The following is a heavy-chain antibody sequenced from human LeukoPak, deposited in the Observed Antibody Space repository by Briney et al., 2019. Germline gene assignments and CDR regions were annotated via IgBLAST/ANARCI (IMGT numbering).Heavy chain of an antibody. Sequence: SETLSLTCTLSGLSISSYYWSWLRQPPGKGLEWLGYIYYSGSTNYNPSLKSRVTISVDTSKDQFSLKLSSVTAADTAVYYCARAVDGYSYGYFDYWGQGTLVTVSS. CDR3: ARAVDGYSYGYFDY. V-gene: IGHV4-59*01. CDR2: IYYSGST. CDR1: GLSISSYY. D-gene: IGHD5-18*01. J-gene: IGHJ4*02.